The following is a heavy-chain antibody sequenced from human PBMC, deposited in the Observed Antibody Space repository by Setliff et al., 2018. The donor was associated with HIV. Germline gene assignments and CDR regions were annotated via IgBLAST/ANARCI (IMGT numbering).Heavy chain of an antibody. CDR2: IYSSGST. Sequence: KSSETLSLTCTVSGGSISSDDYYWNWIRQPPGKGLEWIGRIYSSGSTYYQPSLQGRVSMSIDSSKNHFSLSLRYVTAADTAVYYCARSFSGRYFWSGYYTGPDPKGENAFDIWGQGTMVTVSS. CDR1: GGSISSDDYY. D-gene: IGHD3-3*01. CDR3: ARSFSGRYFWSGYYTGPDPKGENAFDI. V-gene: IGHV4-39*02. J-gene: IGHJ3*02.